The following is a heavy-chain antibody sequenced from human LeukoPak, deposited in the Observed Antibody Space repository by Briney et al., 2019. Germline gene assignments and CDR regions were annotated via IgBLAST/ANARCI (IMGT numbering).Heavy chain of an antibody. V-gene: IGHV3-30*02. CDR2: IRYDGGGE. J-gene: IGHJ4*02. CDR3: AKLSGPAAADHYFDY. D-gene: IGHD2-2*01. CDR1: GFTFSSYG. Sequence: GGSLRLSCAASGFTFSSYGMHWVRQAPGKGLEWVAFIRYDGGGEKYADSVKGRFTISRDNSRNTLYVQMNSLRPEDTAVYYCAKLSGPAAADHYFDYWGQGTLVTVSS.